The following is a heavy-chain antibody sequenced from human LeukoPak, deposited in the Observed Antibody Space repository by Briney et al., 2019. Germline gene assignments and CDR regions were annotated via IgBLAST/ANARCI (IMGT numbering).Heavy chain of an antibody. CDR1: GGSFSGYY. Sequence: PSETLSLTCAVYGGSFSGYYWSWIRQPPGKGLEWIGYIYYSGSTNYNPSLKSRVTISVDTSKNQFSLKLSSVTAADTAAYYCARASGYNARFDYWGQGTLVTVSS. CDR2: IYYSGST. D-gene: IGHD5-12*01. V-gene: IGHV4-59*01. CDR3: ARASGYNARFDY. J-gene: IGHJ4*02.